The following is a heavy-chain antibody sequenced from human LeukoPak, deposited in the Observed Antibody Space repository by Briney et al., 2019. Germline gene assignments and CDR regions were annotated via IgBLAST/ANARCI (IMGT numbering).Heavy chain of an antibody. D-gene: IGHD3-22*01. V-gene: IGHV3-48*01. CDR3: ARTNYDSSGYYYGDPF. CDR1: GFTFRRYN. J-gene: IGHJ4*02. CDR2: ISSSGSNR. Sequence: PGGSLRLSXAASGFTFRRYNMNWVRQAPGKGLEWVSYISSSGSNRYNADSVKGRFTISRDNAKNSLYLQMNSLRAEDTAVYYCARTNYDSSGYYYGDPFWGQGTLVTVSS.